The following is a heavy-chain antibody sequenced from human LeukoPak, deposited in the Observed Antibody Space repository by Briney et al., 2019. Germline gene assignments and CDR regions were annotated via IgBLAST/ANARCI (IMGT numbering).Heavy chain of an antibody. CDR2: ISGSGGST. Sequence: GGSLRLSCAASGFTFSSYAMSWVRQAPGKGLEWVSAISGSGGSTYYADSVKGRFTISRDNSKNTLYLQMNSLRAEDTAVYYYAKDPGLIENAEYFQHWGQGTLVTVSS. V-gene: IGHV3-23*01. CDR3: AKDPGLIENAEYFQH. D-gene: IGHD3-10*01. CDR1: GFTFSSYA. J-gene: IGHJ1*01.